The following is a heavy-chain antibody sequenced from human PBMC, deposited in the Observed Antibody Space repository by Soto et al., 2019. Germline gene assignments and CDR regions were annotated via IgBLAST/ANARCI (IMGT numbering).Heavy chain of an antibody. V-gene: IGHV4-34*01. Sequence: SETLSLTCAVYGGSFSGYYWSWMRQAPGKGLEWIGEINHSGSTNYNPSLKSRVTISVDTSKNQFSLKLTSLTAADTAVYYCARGRQGSSDASAIWGQGTMVTVSS. CDR3: ARGRQGSSDASAI. J-gene: IGHJ3*02. D-gene: IGHD1-26*01. CDR2: INHSGST. CDR1: GGSFSGYY.